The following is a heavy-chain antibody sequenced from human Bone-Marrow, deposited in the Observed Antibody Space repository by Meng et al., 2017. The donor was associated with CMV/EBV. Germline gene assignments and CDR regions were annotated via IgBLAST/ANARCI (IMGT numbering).Heavy chain of an antibody. CDR3: AKRSTAMVA. Sequence: GGSLRLSCTASGFTFSSNSMSWVRQAPGKGLEWVSSISGSGDSTYYADSVKGRFTISRDNSKKTLYVQMNSLRGEDTAKYFCAKRSTAMVAWGQGTLVTVYS. CDR1: GFTFSSNS. CDR2: ISGSGDST. V-gene: IGHV3-23*01. J-gene: IGHJ4*02. D-gene: IGHD5-18*01.